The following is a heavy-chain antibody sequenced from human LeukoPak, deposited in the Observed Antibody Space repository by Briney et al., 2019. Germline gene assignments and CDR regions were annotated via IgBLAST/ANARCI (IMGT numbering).Heavy chain of an antibody. V-gene: IGHV3-7*01. Sequence: PGGSLRLSCAASGFTFSSYWMSWVRQAPGKGLEWVSNIKQDGSEKYHADSVKGRSTISRDNAKNSLYLQMNSLRAEDTAVYYCARDRPWFEDGNYMGVWGKGNTVTVSS. D-gene: IGHD3-10*01. CDR3: ARDRPWFEDGNYMGV. CDR2: IKQDGSEK. CDR1: GFTFSSYW. J-gene: IGHJ6*03.